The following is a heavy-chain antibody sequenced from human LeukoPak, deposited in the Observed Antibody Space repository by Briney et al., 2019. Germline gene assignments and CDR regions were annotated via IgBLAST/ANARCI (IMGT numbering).Heavy chain of an antibody. J-gene: IGHJ3*01. CDR3: ARPQPGDFYVFDF. CDR2: VDGGGSTT. D-gene: IGHD3/OR15-3a*01. Sequence: PGGSLRLSCAASGFTFTSYWMHWVRQAPGKGLVWVSRVDGGGSTTTYADSVKGRFTISRDNAKNTLYLQMNSLRAEDTAVYYFARPQPGDFYVFDFWAQGKMVTVFS. V-gene: IGHV3-74*01. CDR1: GFTFTSYW.